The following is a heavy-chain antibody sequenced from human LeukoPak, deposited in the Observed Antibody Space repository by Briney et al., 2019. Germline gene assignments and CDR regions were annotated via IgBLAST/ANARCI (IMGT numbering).Heavy chain of an antibody. D-gene: IGHD3-22*01. CDR1: SGSISSSRYY. Sequence: SETVSLTCTVSSGSISSSRYYWRWIRQPPGKGLERNGRIYYRGSTYYNPSLKSRVTISVDTSKTQFSLNLSSVTAADTAVYYCARLYYDSSGYYQICYFDYWGQGTLVTVSS. V-gene: IGHV4-39*01. CDR2: IYYRGST. CDR3: ARLYYDSSGYYQICYFDY. J-gene: IGHJ4*02.